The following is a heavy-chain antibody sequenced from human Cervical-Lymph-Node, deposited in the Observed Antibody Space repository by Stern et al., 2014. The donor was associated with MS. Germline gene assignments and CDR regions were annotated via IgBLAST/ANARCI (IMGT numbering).Heavy chain of an antibody. CDR2: LNPKSGGS. CDR3: ARWKTKGVDRSHYGLDV. V-gene: IGHV1-2*06. CDR1: GYTFTDYY. Sequence: VQLVASAAEVRKPGASVKVSCKASGYTFTDYYIHRVRQAPGQRLEWMGRLNPKSGGSNNAQHFQGRVTMTSDTSISAAFMELIGLRSDDTAVYFCARWKTKGVDRSHYGLDVWGQGTTVTVSS. J-gene: IGHJ6*02. D-gene: IGHD1-1*01.